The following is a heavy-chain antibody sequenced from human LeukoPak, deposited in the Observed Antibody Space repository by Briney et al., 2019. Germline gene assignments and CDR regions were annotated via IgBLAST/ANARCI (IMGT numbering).Heavy chain of an antibody. Sequence: GGSLRLSCAASGFTFSSYAMSWVRQAPGKGLEWVSAISGSGGSTYYADSVKGRFTISRDTSKNTLYLQMNNLRAEDKAVHYCAKDNQVGWTNYFDYWGQGTLVTVSS. CDR2: ISGSGGST. J-gene: IGHJ4*02. D-gene: IGHD6-19*01. CDR1: GFTFSSYA. CDR3: AKDNQVGWTNYFDY. V-gene: IGHV3-23*01.